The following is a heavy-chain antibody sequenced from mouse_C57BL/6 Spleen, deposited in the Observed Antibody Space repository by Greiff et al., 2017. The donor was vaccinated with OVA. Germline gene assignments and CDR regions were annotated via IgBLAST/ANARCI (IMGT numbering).Heavy chain of an antibody. D-gene: IGHD3-2*02. CDR3: ARSEQLRLPLWYFDV. J-gene: IGHJ1*03. CDR2: INPNNGGT. Sequence: EVQLQQSGPELVKPGASVKISCKASGYTFTDYYMNWVKQSHGKSLEWIGDINPNNGGTSYNQKFKGKATLTVDKSSSTAYMELRSLTSEDSAVYYCARSEQLRLPLWYFDVWGTGTTVTVSS. CDR1: GYTFTDYY. V-gene: IGHV1-26*01.